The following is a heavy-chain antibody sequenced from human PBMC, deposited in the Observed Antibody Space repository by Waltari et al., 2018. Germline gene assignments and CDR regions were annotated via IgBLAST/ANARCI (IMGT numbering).Heavy chain of an antibody. CDR1: GFTFSSYS. CDR2: ISSSSSYI. V-gene: IGHV3-21*01. Sequence: VQLVESGGGLVKPGGSLRLSCAASGFTFSSYSMNWVRQAPGKGLEWVSSISSSSSYIYYADSVKGRFTISRDNAKNSLYLQMNSLRAEDTAVYYCASLISGSSTSSDYWGQGTLVTVSS. J-gene: IGHJ4*02. D-gene: IGHD3-10*01. CDR3: ASLISGSSTSSDY.